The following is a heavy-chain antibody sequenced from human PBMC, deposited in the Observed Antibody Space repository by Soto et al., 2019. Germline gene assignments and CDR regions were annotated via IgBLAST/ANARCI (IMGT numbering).Heavy chain of an antibody. Sequence: GGSLRLSCAASGLTFSSYAMSWVRQAPGKGLEWVSAISGSGGSTYYADSVKGRFTISRDNSKNTLYLQMNSLRAEDTAVYYCAYRGAYSSSPWVMDVWGQGTTVTVSS. D-gene: IGHD6-13*01. CDR1: GLTFSSYA. J-gene: IGHJ6*02. V-gene: IGHV3-23*01. CDR2: ISGSGGST. CDR3: AYRGAYSSSPWVMDV.